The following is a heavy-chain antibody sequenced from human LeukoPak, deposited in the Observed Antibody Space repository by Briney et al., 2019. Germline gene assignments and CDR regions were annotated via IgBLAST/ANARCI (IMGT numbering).Heavy chain of an antibody. CDR2: IYSGGST. Sequence: GGSLRLSCAASGFTVSSNYMSWVRQAPGKGLVWVSVIYSGGSTYYADSVKGRFTISRDNSKNTLYLQMNSLRAEDTAVYYCASGSGSYRTPYYYMDVWGTGTTVTVSS. CDR3: ASGSGSYRTPYYYMDV. CDR1: GFTVSSNY. V-gene: IGHV3-53*01. D-gene: IGHD3-10*01. J-gene: IGHJ6*03.